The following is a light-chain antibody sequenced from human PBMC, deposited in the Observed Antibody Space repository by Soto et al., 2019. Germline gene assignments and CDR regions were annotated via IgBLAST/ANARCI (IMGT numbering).Light chain of an antibody. CDR1: QSVSSSY. CDR2: GAF. V-gene: IGKV3-20*01. Sequence: EIVLTQSPGTLSLSPGERATLSCRASQSVSSSYLAWYQQKPGQAPRLLIYGAFNRATGIPDRFSGSGSGTDFTLTISSLQSEDFAVYYCQQYNNWPLLITFGQGTRLEIK. J-gene: IGKJ5*01. CDR3: QQYNNWPLLIT.